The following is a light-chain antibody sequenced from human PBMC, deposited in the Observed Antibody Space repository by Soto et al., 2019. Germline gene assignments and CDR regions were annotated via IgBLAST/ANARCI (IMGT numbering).Light chain of an antibody. CDR2: GAS. Sequence: ETVMTQSPATLSVSPGERATLSCRASLSVGSNLAWYQQRPGQAPRLLIYGASTRATGIPVRFSGSGSGTEFTLTISSLQSEDFGLYYGQQYNKWPLFTFGPGTRVDMK. CDR3: QQYNKWPLFT. CDR1: LSVGSN. J-gene: IGKJ3*01. V-gene: IGKV3-15*01.